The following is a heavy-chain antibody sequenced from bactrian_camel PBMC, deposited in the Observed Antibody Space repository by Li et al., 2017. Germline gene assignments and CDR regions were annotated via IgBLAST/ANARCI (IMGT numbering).Heavy chain of an antibody. CDR2: MSSGSGRA. Sequence: VQLVESGGGLVQPGGSLRPSCAASEFAVTTRAMTWVRQAPGKGLEWISRMSSGSGRASYADSVKGRFAISRDNAKNTVYLQLSSLKTEDTAMYYCVTNFLSGAYWGQGTQVTVS. CDR1: EFAVTTRA. J-gene: IGHJ4*01. CDR3: VTNFLSGAY. V-gene: IGHV3S40*01. D-gene: IGHD1*01.